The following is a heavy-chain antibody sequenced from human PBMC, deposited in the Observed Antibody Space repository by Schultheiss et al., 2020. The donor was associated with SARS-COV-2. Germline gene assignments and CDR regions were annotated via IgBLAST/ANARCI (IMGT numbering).Heavy chain of an antibody. CDR1: GYTFTSYD. CDR3: AREVPGYSSGGGEMDV. CDR2: MNPNSGNT. D-gene: IGHD6-19*01. Sequence: ASVKVSCKASGYTFTSYDINWVRQATGQGLEWMGWMNPNSGNTGYAQKFQGRVTMTTDTSTTTAYMELGSLRSDDTAVYYCAREVPGYSSGGGEMDVWGQGTTVTVSS. V-gene: IGHV1-8*01. J-gene: IGHJ6*02.